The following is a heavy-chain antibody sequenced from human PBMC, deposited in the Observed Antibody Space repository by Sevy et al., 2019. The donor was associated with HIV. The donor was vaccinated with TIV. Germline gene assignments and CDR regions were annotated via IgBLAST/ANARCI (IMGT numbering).Heavy chain of an antibody. Sequence: SETLSLTCTVSGDSITRSSYYWGWIRQPPGKGLEWIGNIFYSGNTYYNPSLKSRVTISVDTSKNQFSLKLTSVTAADMAVYYCAKTYSSSWYDQYFDYWGQGTLVTVSS. CDR1: GDSITRSSYY. J-gene: IGHJ4*02. CDR3: AKTYSSSWYDQYFDY. CDR2: IFYSGNT. D-gene: IGHD6-13*01. V-gene: IGHV4-39*01.